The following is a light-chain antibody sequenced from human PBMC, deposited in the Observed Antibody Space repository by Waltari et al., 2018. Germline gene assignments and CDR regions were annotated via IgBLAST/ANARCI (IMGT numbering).Light chain of an antibody. CDR3: SPWHSSLSRPV. CDR2: GNN. V-gene: IGLV1-44*01. Sequence: QSVLTQPPSASVTAGQRVTISCSGSGSNIGTNTVTGYQQVPGTAPKLFIYGNNPRPPAVPDPLSGHKSGPSGFRTKCGQRTVDEADYYCSPWHSSLSRPVLGGGTRRTIL. J-gene: IGLJ3*02. CDR1: GSNIGTNT.